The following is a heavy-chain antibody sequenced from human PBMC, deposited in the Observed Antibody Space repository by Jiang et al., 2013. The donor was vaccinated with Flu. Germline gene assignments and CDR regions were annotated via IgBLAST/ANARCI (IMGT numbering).Heavy chain of an antibody. CDR2: IYHSGST. V-gene: IGHV4-38-2*02. D-gene: IGHD2-15*01. CDR1: SSGYY. Sequence: SSGYYWGWIRQPPGKGLEWIGSIYHSGSTYYNPSLKSRVTISVDTSKNQFSLKLSSVTAADTAVYYCARDSMGYCSGGSCTEDAFDIWGQGTMVTVSS. CDR3: ARDSMGYCSGGSCTEDAFDI. J-gene: IGHJ3*02.